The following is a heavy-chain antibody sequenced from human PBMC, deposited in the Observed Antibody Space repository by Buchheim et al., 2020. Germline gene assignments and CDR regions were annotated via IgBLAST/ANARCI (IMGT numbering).Heavy chain of an antibody. J-gene: IGHJ4*02. CDR1: GFTFSSYA. V-gene: IGHV3-30*04. CDR2: ISYDGSNK. Sequence: QVPLVESGGGVVQPGRSLRLSCAASGFTFSSYAMHWVRQAPGKGLEWVAVISYDGSNKYYADSVKGRFTISRDSSKNTLYLQMNSLRAEDTAVYYCARDFERLGYCSSTSCPYPGYWGQGTL. CDR3: ARDFERLGYCSSTSCPYPGY. D-gene: IGHD2-2*01.